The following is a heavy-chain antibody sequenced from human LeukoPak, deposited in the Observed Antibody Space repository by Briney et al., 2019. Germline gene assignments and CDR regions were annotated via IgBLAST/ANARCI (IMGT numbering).Heavy chain of an antibody. J-gene: IGHJ4*02. D-gene: IGHD6-19*01. CDR2: INPNSGGT. V-gene: IGHV1-2*02. CDR3: ARVVVRYSSGWPTLYYFDY. Sequence: ASVKVSCKASGYTFTGYCMHWVRQAPGQGLEWMGWINPNSGGTNYAQKFQGRVTMTRDTSISTAYMELSRLRSDDTAVYYCARVVVRYSSGWPTLYYFDYWGQGTLVTVSS. CDR1: GYTFTGYC.